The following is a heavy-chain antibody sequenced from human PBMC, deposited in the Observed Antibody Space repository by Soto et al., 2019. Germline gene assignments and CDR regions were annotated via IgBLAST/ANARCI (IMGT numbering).Heavy chain of an antibody. J-gene: IGHJ5*02. D-gene: IGHD1-1*01. CDR3: SKNGTTWFAA. V-gene: IGHV1-18*04. CDR2: ISVYSGYA. Sequence: ASVKVSCKASGYTFTSYYMNWVRQAPGQGLEWMGWISVYSGYAHYAQKFQGRVIMTADTFTSTSYMELRGLRSDDTAMYYCSKNGTTWFAAWGQGTLVTVSS. CDR1: GYTFTSYY.